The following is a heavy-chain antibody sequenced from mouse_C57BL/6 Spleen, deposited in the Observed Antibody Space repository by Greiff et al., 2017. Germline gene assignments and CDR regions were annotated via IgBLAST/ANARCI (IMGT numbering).Heavy chain of an antibody. V-gene: IGHV1-26*01. CDR1: GYTFTDYY. Sequence: VQLQQSGPELVKPGASVKISCKASGYTFTDYYMNWVKQSHGKSLEWIGDINPNNGGTSYNQKFKGKATLTVDKSSSTAYMELRSLTSEDSAVYYCASTTVDWYFDVWGTGTTVTVSS. J-gene: IGHJ1*03. CDR3: ASTTVDWYFDV. CDR2: INPNNGGT. D-gene: IGHD1-1*01.